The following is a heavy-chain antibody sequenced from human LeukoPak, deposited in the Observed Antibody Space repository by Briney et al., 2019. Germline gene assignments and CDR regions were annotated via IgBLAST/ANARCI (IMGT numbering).Heavy chain of an antibody. J-gene: IGHJ4*02. CDR3: ASTSGYCSGGNCYSAFDY. D-gene: IGHD2-15*01. CDR1: GGSVSTYY. V-gene: IGHV4-59*02. Sequence: SETLSLTCTVSGGSVSTYYWNWIRQPPGKGLEWIGYIYYSGSTNYNPSLKSRLTISVDTSNNQFTLKLSSVTAADTAVYYCASTSGYCSGGNCYSAFDYWGQGTLVTVSS. CDR2: IYYSGST.